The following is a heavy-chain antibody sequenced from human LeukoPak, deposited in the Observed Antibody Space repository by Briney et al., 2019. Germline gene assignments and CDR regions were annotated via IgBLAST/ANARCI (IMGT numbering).Heavy chain of an antibody. Sequence: SQTLSLTCTVSGGSISSSSYYWGWIRQPPGKGLEWIGSIYYSGSTYYNPSLKSRVTISVDTSKNQFSLKLSSVTAADTAVYYCARVTRKDVAGRQFDYWGQGTLVTVSS. CDR3: ARVTRKDVAGRQFDY. CDR1: GGSISSSSYY. J-gene: IGHJ4*02. CDR2: IYYSGST. V-gene: IGHV4-39*07. D-gene: IGHD2-15*01.